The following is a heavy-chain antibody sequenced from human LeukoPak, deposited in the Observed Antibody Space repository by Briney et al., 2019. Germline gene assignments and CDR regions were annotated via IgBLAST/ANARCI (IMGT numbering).Heavy chain of an antibody. J-gene: IGHJ3*02. CDR2: IKQDGSEK. V-gene: IGHV3-7*01. Sequence: GGSLRLSCAASGFTFSSHWMSWVRQAPGKGLEWVANIKQDGSEKYYVDSVKGRFTISGDNAKNSLYLQMNSLRAEDTAVYYCARSNGYGAFDIWGQGTIVTVSS. CDR1: GFTFSSHW. CDR3: ARSNGYGAFDI. D-gene: IGHD5-18*01.